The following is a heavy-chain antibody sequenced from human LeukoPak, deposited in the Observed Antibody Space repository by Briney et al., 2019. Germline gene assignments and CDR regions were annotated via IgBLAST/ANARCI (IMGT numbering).Heavy chain of an antibody. CDR1: GGTFSSYA. CDR3: ARDLEYYDSGGPRDYGMDV. V-gene: IGHV1-69*04. Sequence: SVKVSCKASGGTFSSYAISWVRQAPGQGLEWMGRIIPILGIANYAQKFQGRVTITADKSTSTAYMELSSLRSEDTAVYYCARDLEYYDSGGPRDYGMDVWGQGTTVTVSS. D-gene: IGHD3-22*01. J-gene: IGHJ6*02. CDR2: IIPILGIA.